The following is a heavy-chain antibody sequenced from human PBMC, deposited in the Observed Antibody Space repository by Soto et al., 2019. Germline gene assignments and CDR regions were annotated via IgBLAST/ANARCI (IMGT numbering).Heavy chain of an antibody. Sequence: EVQLLESGGGLVQPGGSLRLSCAASVITLSSYAMSWVRQAPGKGLEWVSAISGSGGSTYYADSVKGRFTISRDNSKNTLNLQMNSQRADDTAVYYCAKQPLATTGSRWFDPWGQGTLVTVSS. CDR1: VITLSSYA. CDR2: ISGSGGST. J-gene: IGHJ5*02. D-gene: IGHD1-1*01. V-gene: IGHV3-23*01. CDR3: AKQPLATTGSRWFDP.